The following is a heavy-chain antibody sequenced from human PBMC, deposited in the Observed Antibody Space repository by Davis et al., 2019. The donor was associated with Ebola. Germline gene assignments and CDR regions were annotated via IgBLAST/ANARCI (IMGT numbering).Heavy chain of an antibody. CDR2: INHRGST. Sequence: PSETLSPTFALHGGSFCGYYWSWIPQPPGKGLEWIGEINHRGSTNYNPSLKSRVTRSVDTSKNQFSLKLSSVTAAETAVYYRARAFGSYYGEGLFDYWGQGTLVTVSS. V-gene: IGHV4-34*01. CDR3: ARAFGSYYGEGLFDY. D-gene: IGHD1-26*01. CDR1: GGSFCGYY. J-gene: IGHJ4*02.